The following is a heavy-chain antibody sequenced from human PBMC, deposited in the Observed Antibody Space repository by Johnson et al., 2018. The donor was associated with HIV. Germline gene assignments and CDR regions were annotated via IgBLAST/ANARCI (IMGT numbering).Heavy chain of an antibody. V-gene: IGHV3-20*04. CDR3: ASQQWELGSHDAFDI. J-gene: IGHJ3*02. D-gene: IGHD1-26*01. Sequence: VQLVESGGGVVRPGGSLRLSCAASGFTFDDYGMSWVRQAPGKGLGWVSGINWNGGSTGYADSVKGRLHISRDKAKNPLYLQMSSLRAEETALYYCASQQWELGSHDAFDIWGQGTMVTVSS. CDR2: INWNGGST. CDR1: GFTFDDYG.